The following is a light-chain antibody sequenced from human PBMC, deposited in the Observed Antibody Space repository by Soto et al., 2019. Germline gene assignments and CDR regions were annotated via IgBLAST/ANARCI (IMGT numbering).Light chain of an antibody. CDR3: HQYGSSPQT. V-gene: IGKV3-20*01. Sequence: EIVLTQSPGTLSLSPGDRATLFCRASQSVSSTHLAWYHQKPGQAPRLLIYGASTRASGIPDRFSGSGSGTDFTLTISRLETEDFEVYYCHQYGSSPQTFGQGTKVDI. J-gene: IGKJ1*01. CDR1: QSVSSTH. CDR2: GAS.